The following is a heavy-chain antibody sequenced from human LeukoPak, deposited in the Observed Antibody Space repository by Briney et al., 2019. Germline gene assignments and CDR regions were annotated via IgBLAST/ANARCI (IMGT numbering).Heavy chain of an antibody. Sequence: ASVKVSCKASGYTFTTYYIHWVRQAPGQGLEWMGWISAYNGNTNYAQKLQGRVTMTTDTSTSTAYMELRSLRSDDTAVYYCARVQYCSSTSCYKDYYYYYYMDVWGKGTTVTVSS. D-gene: IGHD2-2*02. CDR1: GYTFTTYY. J-gene: IGHJ6*03. CDR2: ISAYNGNT. CDR3: ARVQYCSSTSCYKDYYYYYYMDV. V-gene: IGHV1-18*04.